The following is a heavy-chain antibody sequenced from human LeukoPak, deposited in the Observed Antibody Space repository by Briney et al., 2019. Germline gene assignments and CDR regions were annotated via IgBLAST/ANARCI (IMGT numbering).Heavy chain of an antibody. D-gene: IGHD3-16*01. Sequence: GGALRLSCAASGLTFSRYGIHWVRQAPGKGRDWVAFIHHDGSNKYYADSVRGRFTISRDNSKNTLYLQMNSLRAEDTAVYFCAKGDKMLTWRRTYNRFDPWGQGTLVTVSS. J-gene: IGHJ5*02. V-gene: IGHV3-30*02. CDR1: GLTFSRYG. CDR3: AKGDKMLTWRRTYNRFDP. CDR2: IHHDGSNK.